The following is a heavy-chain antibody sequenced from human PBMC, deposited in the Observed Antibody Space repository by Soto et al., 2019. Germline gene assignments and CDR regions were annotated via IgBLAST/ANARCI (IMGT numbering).Heavy chain of an antibody. J-gene: IGHJ6*03. Sequence: QVQLQESGPGLVKPSQTLSLTCTVSGVSISRSGHYWNWVLQHPGKGLEWIGYIHSTENPFYNPSLKRRLGMSIDPSKNQFSLKLTSLSAADTAVYFCALGMFMDVWGKGTTVTVSS. CDR2: IHSTENP. CDR1: GVSISRSGHY. V-gene: IGHV4-31*03. CDR3: ALGMFMDV. D-gene: IGHD3-16*01.